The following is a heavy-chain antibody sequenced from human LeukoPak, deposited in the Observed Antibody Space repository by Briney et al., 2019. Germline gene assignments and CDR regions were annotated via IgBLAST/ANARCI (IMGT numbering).Heavy chain of an antibody. J-gene: IGHJ4*02. V-gene: IGHV1-2*02. CDR2: INPNSGGT. CDR1: GYTFTGYY. Sequence: ASVKVSCKASGYTFTGYYMHWVRQAHGQGLEWMGWINPNSGGTNYAQKFQGRVTMTRDTSISTAYMELSRLRSDDTAVYYCARDLSWSGELFGYWGQGTLVTVSS. CDR3: ARDLSWSGELFGY. D-gene: IGHD3-10*01.